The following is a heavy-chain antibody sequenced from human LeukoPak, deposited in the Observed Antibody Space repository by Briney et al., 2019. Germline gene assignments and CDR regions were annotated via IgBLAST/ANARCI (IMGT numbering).Heavy chain of an antibody. CDR3: AKDGNSGSSGDDAFDI. D-gene: IGHD1-26*01. J-gene: IGHJ3*02. Sequence: GRSLRLSCAASGFTFTNYAMHWVRQTPGKGLEWVALISSDGSKNIYADPVKGRFTVSRDNSKNTLYLQMNSLRAEDTAVYYCAKDGNSGSSGDDAFDIWGQGTMVTVSS. CDR2: ISSDGSKN. CDR1: GFTFTNYA. V-gene: IGHV3-30*18.